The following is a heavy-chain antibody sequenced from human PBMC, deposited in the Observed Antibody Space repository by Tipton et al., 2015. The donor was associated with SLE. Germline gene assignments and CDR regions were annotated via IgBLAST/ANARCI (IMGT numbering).Heavy chain of an antibody. CDR1: GGSISSGGHY. CDR3: ARDPHEFWSAYFWDS. V-gene: IGHV4-31*03. CDR2: IYFSGRT. D-gene: IGHD3-3*01. Sequence: TLSLTCTVSGGSISSGGHYWTWIRQHPGKGLEFIAFIYFSGRTYYSPSLKSRVTISVDTSENQFSLKLSSVTAADTAVYYCARDPHEFWSAYFWDSWGQGTLVTVSS. J-gene: IGHJ4*02.